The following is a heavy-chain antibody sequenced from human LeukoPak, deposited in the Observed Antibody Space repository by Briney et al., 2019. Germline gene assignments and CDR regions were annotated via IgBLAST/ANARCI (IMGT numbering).Heavy chain of an antibody. Sequence: PGGSLRLSCAASGFTFSSYAMRWVRQAPGKGLEWVAVISYDGSNKYYADSVKGRFTISRDNSKNTLYPQMNSLRAEDTAVYYCARAGDSSGYYVDYWGQGTLVTVSS. CDR1: GFTFSSYA. CDR2: ISYDGSNK. D-gene: IGHD3-22*01. J-gene: IGHJ4*02. CDR3: ARAGDSSGYYVDY. V-gene: IGHV3-30*04.